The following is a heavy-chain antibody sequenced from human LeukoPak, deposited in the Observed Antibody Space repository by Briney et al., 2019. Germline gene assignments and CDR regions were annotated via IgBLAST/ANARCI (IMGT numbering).Heavy chain of an antibody. CDR1: GYTFTSYG. CDR2: ISAYNGNT. V-gene: IGHV1-18*01. Sequence: ASVKVSCKASGYTFTSYGISWVRQAPGQGLEWMGWISAYNGNTNYAQKLQGRVTMTTDTSTSTAYMELRSLRSDDTAVYYCARDAASYCSGGSGQPRGHYYYYGMDVWGQGTTVTVSS. CDR3: ARDAASYCSGGSGQPRGHYYYYGMDV. J-gene: IGHJ6*02. D-gene: IGHD2-15*01.